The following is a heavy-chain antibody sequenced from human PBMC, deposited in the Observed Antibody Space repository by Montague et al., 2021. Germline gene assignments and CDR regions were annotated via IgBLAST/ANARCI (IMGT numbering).Heavy chain of an antibody. J-gene: IGHJ4*02. CDR3: ARDREAAPFDY. V-gene: IGHV4-38-2*02. CDR1: GYSISSGYY. CDR2: IFHSGCT. Sequence: SETLSLTCTVSGYSISSGYYWGWIRQPPGKGLEWIGSIFHSGCTYYNPSLKSRVTISVDTSKNRFSLKLTSVTAADTALYYCARDREAAPFDYWGQGTLVTVSS. D-gene: IGHD2-15*01.